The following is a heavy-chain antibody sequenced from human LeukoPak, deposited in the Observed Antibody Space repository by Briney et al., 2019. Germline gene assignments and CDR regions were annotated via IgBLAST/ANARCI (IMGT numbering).Heavy chain of an antibody. V-gene: IGHV1-69*13. CDR2: IIPIFGTA. CDR3: ARVTSYGDYVTSNFDY. J-gene: IGHJ4*02. D-gene: IGHD4-17*01. Sequence: SVKVSCKASGGTFSSYAISWVRQAPGQGLEWMGGIIPIFGTANYAQKFQGRVTITADESTRTAYMELSSLRSEDTAVYYCARVTSYGDYVTSNFDYWGQGTLVTVSS. CDR1: GGTFSSYA.